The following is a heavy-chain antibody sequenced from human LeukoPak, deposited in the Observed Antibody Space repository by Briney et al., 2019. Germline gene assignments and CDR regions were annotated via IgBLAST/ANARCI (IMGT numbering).Heavy chain of an antibody. J-gene: IGHJ4*02. CDR3: AKYCSGGSCFNY. CDR2: IYYSGST. CDR1: GGSISSSGYY. Sequence: SETLSLTCTVSGGSISSSGYYWGWIRQPPGKGLEWIGSIYYSGSTYYNPSLKSRVTISVDTSKNQFSLKLSSVTAADTAVYYCAKYCSGGSCFNYWGQGTLVTVSS. D-gene: IGHD2-15*01. V-gene: IGHV4-39*01.